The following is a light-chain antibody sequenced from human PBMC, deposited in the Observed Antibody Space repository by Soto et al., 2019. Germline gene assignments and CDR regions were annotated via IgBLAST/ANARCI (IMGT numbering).Light chain of an antibody. CDR2: GAS. V-gene: IGKV3-15*01. CDR1: QSVSSY. Sequence: EIVLTQSPATLSLSPGERATLSCRASQSVSSYLAWYQQKPGQAPRLLIYGASTRATGIPARFSGSGSGTEFTLTISSLQSEDFAVYYCQQYNNWPFPFGQGTRLEIK. J-gene: IGKJ5*01. CDR3: QQYNNWPFP.